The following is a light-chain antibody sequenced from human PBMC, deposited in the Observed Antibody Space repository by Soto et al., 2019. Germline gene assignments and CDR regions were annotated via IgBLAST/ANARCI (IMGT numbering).Light chain of an antibody. CDR2: EVS. V-gene: IGLV2-8*01. CDR3: SSYEGSNNLL. CDR1: SSDVGGYSY. Sequence: QSALTQPPSASGSPGQSVTISCTGTSSDVGGYSYVSWYQQHPGKAPKLMIYEVSKGPSGVPDRFSGSKSGNTASLTVSGLQAEDEADYYCSSYEGSNNLLFGGGTKLTVL. J-gene: IGLJ2*01.